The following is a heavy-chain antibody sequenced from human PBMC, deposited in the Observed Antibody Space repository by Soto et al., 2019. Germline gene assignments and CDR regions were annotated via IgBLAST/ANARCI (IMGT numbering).Heavy chain of an antibody. D-gene: IGHD1-1*01. V-gene: IGHV3-21*01. CDR1: GFTFSSYS. Sequence: EVQLVESGGGLVKPGGSLRLSCAASGFTFSSYSMNWVRQAPGKVLEWVSSISSSSSYIYYADAVKGRFTISRDNAKNSLYLQMNSQRAEDTAVYYCARENGAFDIWGQGTIVTVSS. CDR2: ISSSSSYI. J-gene: IGHJ3*02. CDR3: ARENGAFDI.